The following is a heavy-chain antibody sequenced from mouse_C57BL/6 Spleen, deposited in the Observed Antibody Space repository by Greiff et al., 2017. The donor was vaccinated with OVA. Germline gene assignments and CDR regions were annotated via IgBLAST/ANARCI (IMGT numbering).Heavy chain of an antibody. CDR1: GFTFSSYG. D-gene: IGHD4-1*01. CDR3: ARQYWDEGYFDV. J-gene: IGHJ1*03. CDR2: ISSGGSYT. V-gene: IGHV5-6*01. Sequence: EVQLVESGGDLVKPGGSLKLSCAASGFTFSSYGMSWVRQTPDKRLEWVATISSGGSYTYYPDSVKGRFTISRDNAKNTLYLQMSSLKSEDTAMYYCARQYWDEGYFDVWGTGTTVTVSS.